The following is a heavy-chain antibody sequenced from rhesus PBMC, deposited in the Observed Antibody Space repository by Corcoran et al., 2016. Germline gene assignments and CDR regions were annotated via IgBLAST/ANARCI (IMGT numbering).Heavy chain of an antibody. D-gene: IGHD1-20*01. V-gene: IGHV4-143*01. CDR3: ARGLPSGNNVDNSLDV. CDR2: IDGGSGST. Sequence: QVQLQESGPGLVKPSETLSLTCAVYGGSISDYYYWSWIRQHPGKGREWIGQIDGGSGSTTYTPPPMCQVTVSKDPSQNQFSLKLSSVTAADTAVYYCARGLPSGNNVDNSLDVWGRGVLVTVSS. J-gene: IGHJ5-2*02. CDR1: GGSISDYYY.